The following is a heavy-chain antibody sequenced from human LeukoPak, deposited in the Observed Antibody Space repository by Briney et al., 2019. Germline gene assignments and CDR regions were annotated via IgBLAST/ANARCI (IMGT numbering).Heavy chain of an antibody. D-gene: IGHD3-22*01. CDR1: GYTFTNYA. V-gene: IGHV1-18*01. CDR3: AREGDSSGYFFRPDY. CDR2: TSVFSDDT. J-gene: IGHJ4*02. Sequence: ASVKVSCKASGYTFTNYAISWVRQAPGQGLEWRGWTSVFSDDTKSAQNLQGRITMTTDTSTSTAYMELRSLRSDDTAVYYCAREGDSSGYFFRPDYWGQGTLVTVSS.